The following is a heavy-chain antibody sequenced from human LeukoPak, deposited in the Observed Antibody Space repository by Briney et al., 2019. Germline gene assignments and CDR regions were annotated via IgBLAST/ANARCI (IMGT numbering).Heavy chain of an antibody. J-gene: IGHJ4*02. CDR1: GYTFTGYY. D-gene: IGHD2-2*01. CDR2: INPNSRGK. Sequence: ASVKVSCKASGYTFTGYYMHWVRQAPGQGVEWMGRINPNSRGKNYAQKFQGRVTMTRDTSISTAYMELSRLRSDDTAVYYCARGYQLLDDYWGQGTLVTVSS. V-gene: IGHV1-2*06. CDR3: ARGYQLLDDY.